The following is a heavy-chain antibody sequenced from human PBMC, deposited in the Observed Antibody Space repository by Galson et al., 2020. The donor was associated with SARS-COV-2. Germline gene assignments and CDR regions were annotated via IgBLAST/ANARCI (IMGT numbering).Heavy chain of an antibody. CDR2: IHTSGNT. D-gene: IGHD6-19*01. Sequence: SETLSLTCTVSGGSISSGSYYWSWIWQPAGKGMEWIGRIHTSGNTNYNPSLKSRVTISLDTSKNQFSLKLTSVTAADTAVYYCARGPVAGTGSWGQGNLVTVSS. CDR3: ARGPVAGTGS. V-gene: IGHV4-61*02. CDR1: GGSISSGSYY. J-gene: IGHJ5*02.